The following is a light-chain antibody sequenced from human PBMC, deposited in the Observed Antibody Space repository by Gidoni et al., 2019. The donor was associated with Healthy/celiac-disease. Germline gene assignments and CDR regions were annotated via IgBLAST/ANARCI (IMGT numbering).Light chain of an antibody. V-gene: IGKV3-11*01. CDR3: QQRSNWLIT. J-gene: IGKJ5*01. CDR2: DAS. Sequence: EIVLTPSPATLSLSPGERATPPCRARQSVSSYLAWYQQKPGQAPRLLIYDASNRATGIPARLRGSGSGTDFTLTISSLEPEDFAVYYCQQRSNWLITFXXXTRLEIK. CDR1: QSVSSY.